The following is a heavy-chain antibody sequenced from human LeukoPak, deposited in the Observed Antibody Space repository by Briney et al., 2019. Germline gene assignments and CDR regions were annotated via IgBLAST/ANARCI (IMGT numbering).Heavy chain of an antibody. CDR1: GGTFSSYA. Sequence: ASVKVSCKASGGTFSSYAISWVRQAPGQGLEWMGGIIPIFGTANYAQKFQGRVTITADESTSTAYMGLSSLRSEDTAVYYCARDGAAGTVDYWGQGTLVTVSS. CDR3: ARDGAAGTVDY. D-gene: IGHD4/OR15-4a*01. V-gene: IGHV1-69*13. CDR2: IIPIFGTA. J-gene: IGHJ4*02.